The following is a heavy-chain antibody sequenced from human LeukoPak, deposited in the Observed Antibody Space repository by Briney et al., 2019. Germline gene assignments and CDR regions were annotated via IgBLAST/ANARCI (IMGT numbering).Heavy chain of an antibody. CDR1: GFTFSSYG. CDR2: ISYDGSNK. Sequence: GGSLRLSCAASGFTFSSYGMHWARQAPGKGLEWVAVISYDGSNKYYADSVKGRFTISRDNSKNTLYLQMNSLRAEDTAVYYCAKDYGGNSGFVDYWGQGTLVTVSS. D-gene: IGHD4-23*01. J-gene: IGHJ4*02. V-gene: IGHV3-30*18. CDR3: AKDYGGNSGFVDY.